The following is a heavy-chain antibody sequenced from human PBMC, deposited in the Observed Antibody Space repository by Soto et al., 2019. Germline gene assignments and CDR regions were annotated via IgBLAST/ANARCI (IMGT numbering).Heavy chain of an antibody. Sequence: SETLSLTCAVSGGSISSGGYSWGWIRQPPGKGLEWIGYIYHSVSTYYNPSLKSRVTISVDRSKNQFSLRLSSVTAADTAVYYCARGVLHWGQGTLVTVSS. CDR3: ARGVLH. V-gene: IGHV4-30-2*01. CDR2: IYHSVST. J-gene: IGHJ4*01. CDR1: GGSISSGGYS.